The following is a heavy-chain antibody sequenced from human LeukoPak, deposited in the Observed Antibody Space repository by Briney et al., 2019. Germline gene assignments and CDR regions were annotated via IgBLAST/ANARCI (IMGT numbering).Heavy chain of an antibody. V-gene: IGHV4-34*01. CDR1: GGSFSGYF. D-gene: IGHD6-13*01. CDR3: ARDGELDYYGMDV. J-gene: IGHJ6*02. CDR2: VNHSGST. Sequence: SETLSLTCAVYGGSFSGYFWSWIRQPPGKGLEWIGEVNHSGSTNYNPSLKSRVTISVDKSKNQFSLKLSSVTAADTAVYYCARDGELDYYGMDVWGQGTTVTVSS.